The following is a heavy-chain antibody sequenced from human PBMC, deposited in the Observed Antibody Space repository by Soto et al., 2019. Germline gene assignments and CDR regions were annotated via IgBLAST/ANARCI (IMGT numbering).Heavy chain of an antibody. J-gene: IGHJ6*02. CDR1: GFTFSSYA. CDR2: MRRSGDST. CDR3: AKSLLVGYCSGGTCYSLDGMDV. Sequence: GGSLRLSCTASGFTFSSYAMSWVRQAPGKGLEWVSAMRRSGDSTYYADSVKGRFTLSRDNSKNTLYVQMNSLRAADTAVYYCAKSLLVGYCSGGTCYSLDGMDVWGQGTTVTVSS. D-gene: IGHD2-15*01. V-gene: IGHV3-23*01.